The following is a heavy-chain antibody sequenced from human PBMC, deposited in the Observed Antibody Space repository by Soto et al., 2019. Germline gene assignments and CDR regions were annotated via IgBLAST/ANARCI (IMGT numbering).Heavy chain of an antibody. J-gene: IGHJ5*02. CDR3: ARDRDSRNYYDSSGYPPYST. V-gene: IGHV3-48*02. D-gene: IGHD3-22*01. CDR1: GFTFSSYS. CDR2: ISSSSSTI. Sequence: PRLSCAASGFTFSSYSMNWVRQAPGKGLEWVSYISSSSSTIYYADSVKGRFTISRDNAKNSLYPQMNSLRDEDTAVYYCARDRDSRNYYDSSGYPPYSTWGQGTLVTVSS.